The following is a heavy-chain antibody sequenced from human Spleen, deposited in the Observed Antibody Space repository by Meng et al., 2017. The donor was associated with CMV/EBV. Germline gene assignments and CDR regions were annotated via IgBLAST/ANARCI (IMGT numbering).Heavy chain of an antibody. CDR1: GFTFSSYG. Sequence: GESLKISCAASGFTFSSYGMHWVRQAPGKGLEWVAVIWYDGSNKYYADSVKGRFTISRDNAKNSLYLQMNSLRAEDTAVYYCASFSEYQLLKEGVYWGQGTLVTVSS. CDR3: ASFSEYQLLKEGVY. V-gene: IGHV3-33*03. CDR2: IWYDGSNK. D-gene: IGHD2-2*01. J-gene: IGHJ4*02.